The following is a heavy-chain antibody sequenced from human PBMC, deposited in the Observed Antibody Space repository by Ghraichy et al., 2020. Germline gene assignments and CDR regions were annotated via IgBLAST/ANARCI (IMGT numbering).Heavy chain of an antibody. D-gene: IGHD2-21*02. V-gene: IGHV3-7*01. Sequence: LSLTCAASGFAYNSYWMNWVRQAPGKGLEWVAYIKDDGSAEYYVYSVKGRCAITRAHAKNSLFLQMNSLRAEDTAVYYCARGWGRFDYWGQGTLVTVSS. CDR1: GFAYNSYW. CDR3: ARGWGRFDY. CDR2: IKDDGSAE. J-gene: IGHJ4*02.